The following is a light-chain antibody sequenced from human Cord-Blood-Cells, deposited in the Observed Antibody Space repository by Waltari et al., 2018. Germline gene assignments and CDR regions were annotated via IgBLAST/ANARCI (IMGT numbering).Light chain of an antibody. CDR3: QQYDNLPLFT. J-gene: IGKJ3*01. V-gene: IGKV1-33*01. CDR2: DAS. CDR1: QDISNY. Sequence: DIQLNQSPSSLSASVGDRDTITCQASQDISNYLNWYQQKPGKAPKLLIYDASNLETGVPSRFSGSGSGTDFTFTISSLQPEDIATYYCQQYDNLPLFTFGPGTKVDIK.